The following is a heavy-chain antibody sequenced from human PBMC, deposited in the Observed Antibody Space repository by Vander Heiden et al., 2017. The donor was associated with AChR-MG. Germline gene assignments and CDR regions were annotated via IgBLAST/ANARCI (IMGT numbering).Heavy chain of an antibody. V-gene: IGHV3-9*01. CDR1: GFTFDDYA. Sequence: EVQLVESGGGLVQPGRSLRLSCPASGFTFDDYAMHWVRQAPGKGLEWVSGISWNSGSIGYADSVKGRFTISRDNAKNSLYLQMNSLRAEDTALYYCAKGRTGWELRGLFDPWGQGTLVTVSS. CDR2: ISWNSGSI. J-gene: IGHJ5*02. CDR3: AKGRTGWELRGLFDP. D-gene: IGHD1-26*01.